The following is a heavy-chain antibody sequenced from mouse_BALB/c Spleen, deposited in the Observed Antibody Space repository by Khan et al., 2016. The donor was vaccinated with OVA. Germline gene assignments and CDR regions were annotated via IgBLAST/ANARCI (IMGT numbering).Heavy chain of an antibody. CDR2: IWSAGST. D-gene: IGHD2-4*01. J-gene: IGHJ3*01. V-gene: IGHV2-2*02. CDR1: GFSLNNYS. Sequence: QVQLKQSGPGLVKPSQSLSITCTVSGFSLNNYSVHWVRQSPGKGLEWLGVIWSAGSTDYNEAFISRLPISKDNSRSQVFFKMTSLQPNDTAREYCARRGYDYGRGALFAYWGQGTLVTVSA. CDR3: ARRGYDYGRGALFAY.